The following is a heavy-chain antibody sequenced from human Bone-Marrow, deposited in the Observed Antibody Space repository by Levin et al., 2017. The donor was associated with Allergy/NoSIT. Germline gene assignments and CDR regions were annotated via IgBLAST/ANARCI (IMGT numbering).Heavy chain of an antibody. CDR2: IGTAGDT. CDR3: ARDGSPRVWGGMDV. CDR1: GFTFSSYD. J-gene: IGHJ6*02. D-gene: IGHD6-13*01. Sequence: GGSLRLSCAASGFTFSSYDMHWVRQATGKGLEWVSAIGTAGDTYYPGSVKGRFTISRENAKNSLYLQMNSLRAGDTAVYYCARDGSPRVWGGMDVWGQGTTVTVSS. V-gene: IGHV3-13*01.